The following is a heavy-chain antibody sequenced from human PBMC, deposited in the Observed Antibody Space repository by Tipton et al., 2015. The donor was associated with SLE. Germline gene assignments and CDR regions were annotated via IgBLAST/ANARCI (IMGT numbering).Heavy chain of an antibody. CDR2: INHSGST. J-gene: IGHJ6*02. Sequence: TLSLTCTVSGGSISSYYWSWIRQPPGKGLEWIGEINHSGSTNYNPSLKSRVTISVDTSKNQFSLKLSSVTAADTAVYYCARGEPYYYDSSGYYYYYGMDVWGQGTTVTVSS. CDR3: ARGEPYYYDSSGYYYYYGMDV. D-gene: IGHD3-22*01. CDR1: GGSISSYY. V-gene: IGHV4-34*01.